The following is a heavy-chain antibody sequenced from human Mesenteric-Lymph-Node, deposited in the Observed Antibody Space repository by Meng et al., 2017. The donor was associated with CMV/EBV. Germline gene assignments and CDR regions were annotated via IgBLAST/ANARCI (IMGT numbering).Heavy chain of an antibody. CDR2: ILYDGSDT. CDR3: ARDYRSSSGNVFDY. Sequence: GGSLRLSCVASGFTFSNYAMHWVRQAPGKRPEWLTFILYDGSDTHYADSLEGRFTISRDNAKSSLYMQMNSLRAEDTAVYYCARDYRSSSGNVFDYWGQGTLVTVSS. D-gene: IGHD6-6*01. CDR1: GFTFSNYA. J-gene: IGHJ4*02. V-gene: IGHV3-33*01.